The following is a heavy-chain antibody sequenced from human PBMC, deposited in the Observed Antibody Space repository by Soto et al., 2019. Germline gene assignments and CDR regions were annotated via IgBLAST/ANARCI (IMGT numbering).Heavy chain of an antibody. CDR3: AKEITVAGDFDY. V-gene: IGHV3-7*01. CDR2: IKQDGSEK. Sequence: GGSLRLSCAASGFTFSSYWMSWVRQAPGKGLEWVANIKQDGSEKYYVDSVKGRFTISRDNAKNPLCLQMNSLRAEDTAVYYCAKEITVAGDFDYWGQGTLVTVSS. D-gene: IGHD6-19*01. CDR1: GFTFSSYW. J-gene: IGHJ4*01.